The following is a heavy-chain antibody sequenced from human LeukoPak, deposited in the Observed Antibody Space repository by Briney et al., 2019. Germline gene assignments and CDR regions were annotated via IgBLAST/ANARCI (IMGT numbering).Heavy chain of an antibody. V-gene: IGHV1-3*01. CDR2: INAGNGNT. J-gene: IGHJ4*02. Sequence: ASVKVSCKASGYTFTSYAMHWVRQAPGQRLEWMGWINAGNGNTKYSQKLQGRVTMTTDTSTSTAYMELRSLRSDDTAVYYCAKGHSSGWYDYWGQGTLVTVSS. CDR1: GYTFTSYA. CDR3: AKGHSSGWYDY. D-gene: IGHD6-19*01.